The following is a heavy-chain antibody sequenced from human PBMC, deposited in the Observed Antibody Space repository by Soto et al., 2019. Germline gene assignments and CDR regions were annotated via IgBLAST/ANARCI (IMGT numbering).Heavy chain of an antibody. V-gene: IGHV5-51*01. D-gene: IGHD3-10*01. CDR1: GYSLTSYW. Sequence: GESLKISCKGSGYSLTSYWIGWVRQMPGKGLEWMGIIYPGDSETRYSPSFQGQVTMSADKSISTAYLQWSSLKASDTAMYYCARQPTSITMVRGVIINYYYYGMDVWGQGTTVTVSS. J-gene: IGHJ6*02. CDR2: IYPGDSET. CDR3: ARQPTSITMVRGVIINYYYYGMDV.